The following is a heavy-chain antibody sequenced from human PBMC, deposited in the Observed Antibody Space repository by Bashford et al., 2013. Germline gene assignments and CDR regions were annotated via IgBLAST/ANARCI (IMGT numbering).Heavy chain of an antibody. CDR3: AKRGTKCSGGSCYHYYFDY. D-gene: IGHD2-15*01. V-gene: IGHV3-23*01. Sequence: VRQAPGKGLEWVSYITSSGGNTYYADSVKGQFTISRDNSKSTLYLQMNSLRAEDSAVYYCAKRGTKCSGGSCYHYYFDYWGQGTVVTVSS. J-gene: IGHJ4*02. CDR2: ITSSGGNT.